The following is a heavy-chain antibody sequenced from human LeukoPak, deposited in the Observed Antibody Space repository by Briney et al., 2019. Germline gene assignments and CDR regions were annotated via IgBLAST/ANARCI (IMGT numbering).Heavy chain of an antibody. CDR1: GFTFTNHP. CDR3: ARAPGSGWSFDY. Sequence: GGSLRLSCAASGFTFTNHPMNWVRQAPGKGLEWVSSISSSSSYIYYADSVKGRFTISRDNAKNSLYLQMNSLRAEDTAVYYCARAPGSGWSFDYWGQGTLVTVSS. D-gene: IGHD6-19*01. CDR2: ISSSSSYI. J-gene: IGHJ4*02. V-gene: IGHV3-21*01.